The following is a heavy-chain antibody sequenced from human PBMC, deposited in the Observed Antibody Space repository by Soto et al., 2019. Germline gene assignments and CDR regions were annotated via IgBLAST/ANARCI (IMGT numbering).Heavy chain of an antibody. CDR3: ARETRYDYVWGSYRWISY. D-gene: IGHD3-16*02. V-gene: IGHV1-69*01. J-gene: IGHJ4*02. CDR2: IIPIFGKA. Sequence: QVQLVQSGAEVKKPGSSVKVSCKASGGTFSSYAISWVRQAPGQGLEWMGGIIPIFGKANYAQKFQGRVTITADESTSTAYMELSSLRSEDTAVYYCARETRYDYVWGSYRWISYWGQGTLVTVSS. CDR1: GGTFSSYA.